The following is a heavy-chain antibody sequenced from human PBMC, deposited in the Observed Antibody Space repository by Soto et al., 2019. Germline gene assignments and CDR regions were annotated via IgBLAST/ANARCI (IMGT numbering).Heavy chain of an antibody. CDR3: ATAGDSSYSIYYYGMDV. J-gene: IGHJ6*02. D-gene: IGHD2-2*01. V-gene: IGHV1-24*01. CDR2: FDPEDGET. CDR1: GYTLTELS. Sequence: ASVKVSCKVSGYTLTELSMHWVRQAPGKGLEWMGGFDPEDGETIYAQKFQGRVTMTEDTSTDTAYMELSSLRSEDTAVYYCATAGDSSYSIYYYGMDVWGQGTTVTVSS.